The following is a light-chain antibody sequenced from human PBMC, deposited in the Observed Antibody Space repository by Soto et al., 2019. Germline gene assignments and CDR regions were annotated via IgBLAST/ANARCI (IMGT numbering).Light chain of an antibody. V-gene: IGLV2-14*01. CDR2: EVA. Sequence: QSVLTQPASVSGSPGQSITISCTGTNSDIGNYNYVSWYQQRPGKAPKLMIYEVAHRPSGVSNRFSGSKSGNTASLTISGLQAEDEADYYCISYSSSSTHYVFGTGTKVTVL. CDR1: NSDIGNYNY. CDR3: ISYSSSSTHYV. J-gene: IGLJ1*01.